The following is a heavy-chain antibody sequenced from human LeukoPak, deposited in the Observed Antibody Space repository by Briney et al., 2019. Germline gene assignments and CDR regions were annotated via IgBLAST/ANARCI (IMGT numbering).Heavy chain of an antibody. CDR3: ASGSSGSYRWFDS. CDR1: GGTFSSYA. CDR2: IIPIFGTA. D-gene: IGHD3-10*01. J-gene: IGHJ5*01. V-gene: IGHV1-69*06. Sequence: GASVKVSCKASGGTFSSYAISWVRQAPGQGLEWMGGIIPIFGTANYAQIFQGRVTITADKSTSTAYMELSSLRSEDTAVYYCASGSSGSYRWFDSWGQGTLVTVSS.